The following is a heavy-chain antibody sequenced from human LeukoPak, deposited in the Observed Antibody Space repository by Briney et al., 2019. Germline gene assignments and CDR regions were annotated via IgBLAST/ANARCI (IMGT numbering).Heavy chain of an antibody. Sequence: PGGSLRLSCAASGFTFSSYGMHWVRQAPGKGLEWVAVIWYDGSNKYYADSVKGRFTISRDNAKNSLYLQMNSLRAEDTALYHCARVRRGPIAPPGLYYFDYWGQGTLVTVSS. J-gene: IGHJ4*02. CDR1: GFTFSSYG. D-gene: IGHD3-10*01. CDR2: IWYDGSNK. V-gene: IGHV3-33*01. CDR3: ARVRRGPIAPPGLYYFDY.